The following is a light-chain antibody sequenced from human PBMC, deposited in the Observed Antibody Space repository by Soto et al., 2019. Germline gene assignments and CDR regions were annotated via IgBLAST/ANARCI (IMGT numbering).Light chain of an antibody. V-gene: IGKV3-20*01. Sequence: EIVLTQSPGTLSLSPGERATLSCRASQSLSSSNLAWYQQKPGQAPRPLIYGASSRATGIPDRFSGSGSGTDFTLNISRLEPEDFAVYYCLQCKSFPRTFGQGTKV. CDR2: GAS. CDR3: LQCKSFPRT. J-gene: IGKJ1*01. CDR1: QSLSSSN.